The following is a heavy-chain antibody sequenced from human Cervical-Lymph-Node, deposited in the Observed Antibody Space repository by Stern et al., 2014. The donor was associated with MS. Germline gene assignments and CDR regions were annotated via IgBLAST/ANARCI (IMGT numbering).Heavy chain of an antibody. CDR2: ISVYNGNT. V-gene: IGHV1-18*01. CDR3: ARWAYNWDFDY. J-gene: IGHJ4*02. Sequence: QVHLVESGVEIKKPGASVKVSCKASGYTFTRYDIAWVRQAPGQGLEWMGWISVYNGNTKYAQKVQGRVTMTRETSTNTAYMELRSLISDDTAVYYCARWAYNWDFDYWGQGTLVTVSS. D-gene: IGHD1-20*01. CDR1: GYTFTRYD.